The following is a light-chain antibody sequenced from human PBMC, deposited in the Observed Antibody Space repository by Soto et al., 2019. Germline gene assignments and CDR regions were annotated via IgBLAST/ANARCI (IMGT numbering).Light chain of an antibody. J-gene: IGLJ1*01. V-gene: IGLV2-14*01. CDR2: EVS. CDR1: TSDVGGYIS. Sequence: QSVLTQPASVSGSPGQSVTISCTGTTSDVGGYISVSWYQQHPGKAPKLMIYEVSNRPSGVSNRFSGSKSGDTASLTISGLQAEDEADYYCSSYTVSSTLEVCGSGPKVTVL. CDR3: SSYTVSSTLEV.